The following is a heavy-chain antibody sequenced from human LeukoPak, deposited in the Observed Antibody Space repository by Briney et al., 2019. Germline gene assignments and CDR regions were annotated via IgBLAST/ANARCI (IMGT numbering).Heavy chain of an antibody. Sequence: RGESLKISCKGSGYSFTSYWIGWVRQMPGKGLEWMGIIYPGDSDTRYSPSFQGQVTISADKSISTAYLQWSSLKASDTAMYYCASQLAAAGSYFDYWGQGTLVTVSP. J-gene: IGHJ4*02. D-gene: IGHD6-13*01. CDR3: ASQLAAAGSYFDY. CDR1: GYSFTSYW. CDR2: IYPGDSDT. V-gene: IGHV5-51*01.